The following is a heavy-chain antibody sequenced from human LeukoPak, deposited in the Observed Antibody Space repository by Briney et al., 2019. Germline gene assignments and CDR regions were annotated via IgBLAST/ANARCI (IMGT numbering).Heavy chain of an antibody. CDR2: IYYSGST. D-gene: IGHD6-19*01. V-gene: IGHV4-59*01. J-gene: IGHJ4*02. Sequence: SETLSLTCTVSGGSISGYYWNWIRQPPGKGLEWIGYIYYSGSTNYNPSLKSRVTISLDTPKNQFSLKLTSVTAAATAVYYCARGRGSGWFNFDYWGQGTLVTVSS. CDR3: ARGRGSGWFNFDY. CDR1: GGSISGYY.